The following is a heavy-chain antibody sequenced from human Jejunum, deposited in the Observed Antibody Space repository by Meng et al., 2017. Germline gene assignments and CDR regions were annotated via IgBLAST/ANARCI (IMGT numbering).Heavy chain of an antibody. CDR3: ARGGGFYSRFDF. Sequence: GSLRLSCTASGGSISRDSYYWGWIRQPPGKGLEWIGSISFSGTSYLNPSLHSRLTISVDTSKNQFSLKLSSVTAADTAVYYCARGGGFYSRFDFWGQGTLVTVSS. D-gene: IGHD3-22*01. CDR1: GGSISRDSYY. CDR2: ISFSGTS. V-gene: IGHV4-39*07. J-gene: IGHJ4*02.